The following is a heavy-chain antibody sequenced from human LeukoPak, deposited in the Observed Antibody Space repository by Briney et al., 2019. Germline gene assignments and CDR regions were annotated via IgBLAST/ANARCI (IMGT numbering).Heavy chain of an antibody. J-gene: IGHJ4*02. CDR3: ARDYRTGFDY. CDR2: ISTYNGNT. V-gene: IGHV1-18*01. Sequence: ASVKVSCKTSGYTFTSYDISWVRQAPGQGLEWLGWISTYNGNTHYAQKLQGRVTMTTDTSTTTAYMELRSLRSDDTAVYYCARDYRTGFDYWGQGTLVTVSS. D-gene: IGHD7-27*01. CDR1: GYTFTSYD.